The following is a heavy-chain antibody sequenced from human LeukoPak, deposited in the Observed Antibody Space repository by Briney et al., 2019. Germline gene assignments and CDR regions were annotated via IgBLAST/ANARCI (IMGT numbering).Heavy chain of an antibody. D-gene: IGHD3-10*01. V-gene: IGHV4-34*01. CDR1: GGSFSGYY. CDR3: AKSFRGYFDC. CDR2: INHSGST. J-gene: IGHJ4*02. Sequence: SETLSLTCAVYGGSFSGYYWSWIRQPPGKGLEWIGEINHSGSTNYNPSLKSRVTVSVDTSKNQFSLKLSSVTAADTAVYYCAKSFRGYFDCWGQGTLVTVSS.